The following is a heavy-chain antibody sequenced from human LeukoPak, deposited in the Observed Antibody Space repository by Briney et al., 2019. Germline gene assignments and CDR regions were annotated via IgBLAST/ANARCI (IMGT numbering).Heavy chain of an antibody. CDR2: ISSSSSTI. V-gene: IGHV3-48*01. J-gene: IGHJ4*02. CDR3: AREWEILIYDY. CDR1: GFTFSSYS. Sequence: GGSLRLSCAASGFTFSSYSMNWVRQAPGKGLEWVSYISSSSSTIYYADSVKGRFTISRDNAKNSLYLQMNSLRAEDTAVYYCAREWEILIYDYWGQGTLVTVSS. D-gene: IGHD1-26*01.